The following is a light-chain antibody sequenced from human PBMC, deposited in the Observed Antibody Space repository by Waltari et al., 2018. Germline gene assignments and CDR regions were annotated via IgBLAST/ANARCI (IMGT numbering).Light chain of an antibody. CDR3: QQYYSTPWT. CDR1: QSVTSSY. J-gene: IGKJ1*01. V-gene: IGKV3-20*01. CDR2: GAS. Sequence: EIVLTQSPGTLSLSPGERATLSCRASQSVTSSYLAWYQQKPGQAPRLLNYGASSRAPGIPDRFSGSGSGTDFTLTISRLEPEDFAVYYCQQYYSTPWTFGQGTKVEIK.